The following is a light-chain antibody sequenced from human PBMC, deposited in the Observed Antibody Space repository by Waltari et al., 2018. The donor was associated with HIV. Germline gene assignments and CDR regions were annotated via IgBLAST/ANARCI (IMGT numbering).Light chain of an antibody. CDR1: QNINNY. CDR2: GAS. CDR3: LQTYSIPFT. Sequence: DIQMTQSPSTLSASVGDRVTLTCRASQNINNYLSWYQQKPAKAPKLLIYGASSLQRGVSSRFTTTGSGSDFTLTIRGLQPEDFATYYCLQTYSIPFTFGGGTKVEI. J-gene: IGKJ4*01. V-gene: IGKV1-39*01.